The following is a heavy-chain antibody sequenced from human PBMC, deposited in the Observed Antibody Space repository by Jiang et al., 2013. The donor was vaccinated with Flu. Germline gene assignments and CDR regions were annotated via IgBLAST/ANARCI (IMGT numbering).Heavy chain of an antibody. V-gene: IGHV3-30*18. D-gene: IGHD5-24*01. Sequence: CVGSRFTFSNAWMIWVRQAPGKGLEWVAAISYDGTNKHYGDSVKGRFTISRDNSKNTVYLQMNSLRAEDTAVYYCAKDVGDGYFNRDLGYSYSGMDVWGQGTTVTVSS. CDR1: RFTFSNAW. J-gene: IGHJ6*02. CDR3: AKDVGDGYFNRDLGYSYSGMDV. CDR2: ISYDGTNK.